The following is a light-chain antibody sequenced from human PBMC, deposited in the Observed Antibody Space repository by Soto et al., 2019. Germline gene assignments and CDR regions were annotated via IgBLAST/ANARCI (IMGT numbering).Light chain of an antibody. J-gene: IGKJ2*01. CDR1: QSISSY. V-gene: IGKV1-39*01. CDR3: QQSYSTSRT. Sequence: DIQMTQSPSSLSASVGDRVTITCRASQSISSYLNWYQQKPGKAPKLLIYAASSLQSGVPSRFSGSGSGTDFTLTISSLQPEAFATYYCQQSYSTSRTFGKGTKLEIK. CDR2: AAS.